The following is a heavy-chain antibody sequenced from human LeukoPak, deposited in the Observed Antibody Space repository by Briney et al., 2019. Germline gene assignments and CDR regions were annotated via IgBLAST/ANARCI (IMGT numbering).Heavy chain of an antibody. J-gene: IGHJ5*02. Sequence: SETLSLTCTVYGGSISGYYWSWIRQPPGKGLEWIGEINHSGTTKYNPSLESRVTISVDKSKDQLSLTLTSVTAADAAVYYCAKSGFGYSYPYNKWIDPWGQGTLVTVSS. V-gene: IGHV4-34*01. D-gene: IGHD3-16*01. CDR2: INHSGTT. CDR1: GGSISGYY. CDR3: AKSGFGYSYPYNKWIDP.